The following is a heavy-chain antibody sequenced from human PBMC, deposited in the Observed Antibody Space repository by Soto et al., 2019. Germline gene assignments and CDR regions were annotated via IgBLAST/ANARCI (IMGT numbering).Heavy chain of an antibody. D-gene: IGHD6-6*01. CDR3: VRFPTTRCIAARPSLCYYYGMDV. CDR1: GFTFSSYA. CDR2: ISSNGGST. J-gene: IGHJ6*02. V-gene: IGHV3-64D*08. Sequence: GGSLRLSCSASGFTFSSYAMHWVRQAPGKGLEYVSAISSNGGSTYYADSVKGRFTISRDNSKNTLYLQMSSLRAEDTAVYYCVRFPTTRCIAARPSLCYYYGMDVWGQGTTVTVSS.